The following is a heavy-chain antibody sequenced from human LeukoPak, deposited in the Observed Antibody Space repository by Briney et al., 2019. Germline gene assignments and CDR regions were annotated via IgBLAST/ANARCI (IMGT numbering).Heavy chain of an antibody. CDR1: GGSISSSSYY. CDR3: AQPDFTRGFDP. J-gene: IGHJ5*02. D-gene: IGHD3-3*01. CDR2: IYYSGST. Sequence: SETLSLTCTVSGGSISSSSYYWGWNRQPPGKGLEWIGSIYYSGSTYYNPSLKSRVTISADTSKNQFSLKLSSVTAADTAVYYCAQPDFTRGFDPWGQGTLDTVSS. V-gene: IGHV4-39*01.